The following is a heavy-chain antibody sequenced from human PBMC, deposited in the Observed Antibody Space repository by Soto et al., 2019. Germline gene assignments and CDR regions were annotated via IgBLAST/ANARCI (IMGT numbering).Heavy chain of an antibody. CDR1: GGSISSYY. CDR2: IYYSGST. Sequence: SETLSLTCTVSGGSISSYYWSWIRQPPGKGLEWIGYIYYSGSTNYNFSLKSRVTMSIDTSKNHLSLNLTSVTAADTAIYYCARAHGTYYYDHGMDVWGQGTTVTVSS. V-gene: IGHV4-59*01. J-gene: IGHJ6*02. D-gene: IGHD1-26*01. CDR3: ARAHGTYYYDHGMDV.